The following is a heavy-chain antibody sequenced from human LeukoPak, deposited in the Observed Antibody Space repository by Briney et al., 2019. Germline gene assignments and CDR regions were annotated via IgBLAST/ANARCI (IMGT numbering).Heavy chain of an antibody. D-gene: IGHD3-22*01. CDR2: ISYDRSNK. J-gene: IGHJ4*02. CDR1: GFTFSSYG. Sequence: GGSLRLSCAASGFTFSSYGMHWVRQAPGKGLEWVAVISYDRSNKYYADSVKGRFTISRDNSKNTLYLQMNSLRAEDTAVYYCAKVRIPYSSGYYYFDYWGQGTLVTVSS. CDR3: AKVRIPYSSGYYYFDY. V-gene: IGHV3-30*18.